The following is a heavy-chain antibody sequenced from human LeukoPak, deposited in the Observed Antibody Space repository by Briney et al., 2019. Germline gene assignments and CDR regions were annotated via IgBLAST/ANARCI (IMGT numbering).Heavy chain of an antibody. CDR2: IHYSGRI. CDR1: GFTFSSYW. J-gene: IGHJ4*02. CDR3: SRGTDAYKCGNS. Sequence: GSLRLSCAASGFTFSSYWMTWIRQPPGKGLEWIGEIHYSGRINYNPSLKSRVTISADTSNNHFSLKMNSVTAADTAVYYCSRGTDAYKCGNSWGQGTLVTVSS. D-gene: IGHD5-24*01. V-gene: IGHV4-34*01.